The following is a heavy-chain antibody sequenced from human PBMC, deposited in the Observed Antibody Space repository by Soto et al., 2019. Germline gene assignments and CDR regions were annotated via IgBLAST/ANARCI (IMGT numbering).Heavy chain of an antibody. CDR1: GFTFSNAW. D-gene: IGHD3-10*01. J-gene: IGHJ6*02. CDR2: IKSKTDGGTT. CDR3: TTTMVIGDYYYYYGMDV. Sequence: GGSLRLSCAASGFTFSNAWMNWVRQAPGKGLEWVGRIKSKTDGGTTDYAAPVKGRFTISRDDSKNTLYLQMNSLKTEDTAAYYCTTTMVIGDYYYYYGMDVWGQGTTVTVSS. V-gene: IGHV3-15*07.